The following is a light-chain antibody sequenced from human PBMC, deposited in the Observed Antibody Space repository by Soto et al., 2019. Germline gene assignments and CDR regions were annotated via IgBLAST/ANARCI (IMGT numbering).Light chain of an antibody. Sequence: EIVLTQSPATLSLSPGDRATLSCRASQTISSTYLAWYQQKPGQAPRLLIYAASTRATGIPARFSGSGSGTDFTLTISSLEPEDFAVYYCQQRSNWPLITFGQGTRLEIK. CDR1: QTISSTY. V-gene: IGKV3-11*01. CDR3: QQRSNWPLIT. J-gene: IGKJ5*01. CDR2: AAS.